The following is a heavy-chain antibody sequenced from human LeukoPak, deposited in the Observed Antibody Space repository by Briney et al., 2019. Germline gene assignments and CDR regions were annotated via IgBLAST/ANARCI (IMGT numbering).Heavy chain of an antibody. D-gene: IGHD3-22*01. CDR3: ARRRYYDSSGYFDF. CDR2: IYPGDSDT. V-gene: IGHV5-51*01. J-gene: IGHJ4*02. Sequence: GESLKISCKASGYSFTNYWIGWVRQMPGKGLEWMGIIYPGDSDTRYSPSFQGQVTIPAVQSISTAYLQWSSLKASDTAMYHCARRRYYDSSGYFDFWGQGTLVTVSS. CDR1: GYSFTNYW.